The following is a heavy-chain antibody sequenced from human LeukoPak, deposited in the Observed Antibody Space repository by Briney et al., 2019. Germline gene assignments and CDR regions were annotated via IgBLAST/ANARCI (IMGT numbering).Heavy chain of an antibody. V-gene: IGHV3-30*01. CDR3: AKDVTGTGAFDI. J-gene: IGHJ3*02. CDR1: GFTFSSYA. D-gene: IGHD1-7*01. Sequence: GGPLRLSCAASGFTFSSYAMHWVRQAPGKGLEWVAVISYDGSNKYYADSVKGRFTISRDNSKNTLYLQMNSLRAEDTALYYCAKDVTGTGAFDIWGQGTMVTVSS. CDR2: ISYDGSNK.